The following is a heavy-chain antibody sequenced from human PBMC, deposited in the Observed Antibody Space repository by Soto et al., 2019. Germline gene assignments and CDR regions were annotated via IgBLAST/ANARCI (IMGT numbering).Heavy chain of an antibody. V-gene: IGHV3-7*05. CDR1: GFTFSNYW. J-gene: IGHJ4*02. D-gene: IGHD3-22*01. CDR2: IQQDGSEK. Sequence: EVQLVESGGGLVQPGGSLRLSCAASGFTFSNYWMSWVRQAPGKGLEWVANIQQDGSEKSYVDSGKGRFTISRDNAKNSLFLQMNSLRAEDTAVYYCARMRGYSYFDSWGQGTLVTVSS. CDR3: ARMRGYSYFDS.